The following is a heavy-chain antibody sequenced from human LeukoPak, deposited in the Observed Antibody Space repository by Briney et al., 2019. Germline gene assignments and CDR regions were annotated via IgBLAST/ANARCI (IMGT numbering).Heavy chain of an antibody. D-gene: IGHD3-22*01. CDR1: GGSVSSYY. CDR2: MYYSGST. Sequence: SETLSLTCTVSGGSVSSYYWSWIRQPPGKGLEWIGYMYYSGSTNYNPSLKSRVTISIDTSKNQFSLKLSSVTAADTAVYYCASFGRPFYDSSGYGSHGGAFDIWGQGTMVTVSS. CDR3: ASFGRPFYDSSGYGSHGGAFDI. J-gene: IGHJ3*02. V-gene: IGHV4-59*02.